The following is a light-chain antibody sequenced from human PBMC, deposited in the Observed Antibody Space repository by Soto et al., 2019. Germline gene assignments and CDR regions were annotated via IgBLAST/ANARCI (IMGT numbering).Light chain of an antibody. V-gene: IGKV3-11*01. CDR1: QSVGNN. Sequence: IVLTQSPATLSLYPGERATLSCMASQSVGNNLAWYQQKPGQAPGLLIYEACARATGIPARFSGSGSGTDFTLTITRLEPEDSAVYFCQQYTGPPTTIGQGTRLEIK. CDR3: QQYTGPPTT. CDR2: EAC. J-gene: IGKJ5*01.